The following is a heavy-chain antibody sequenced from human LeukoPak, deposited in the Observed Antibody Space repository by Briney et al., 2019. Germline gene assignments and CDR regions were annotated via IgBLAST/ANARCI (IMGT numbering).Heavy chain of an antibody. Sequence: GGPLRLPCAPPGLPFSSYAIYWVRKAPGKGLEWVSGIFVSGGSTHYADSVKGRFTISRDNSKNTVYLQMNSLRAEDTAVYYCAKTTTGYSSGRFPGWPVDYWGQGTLVTVSS. CDR2: IFVSGGST. CDR3: AKTTTGYSSGRFPGWPVDY. CDR1: GLPFSSYA. V-gene: IGHV3-23*01. D-gene: IGHD6-19*01. J-gene: IGHJ4*02.